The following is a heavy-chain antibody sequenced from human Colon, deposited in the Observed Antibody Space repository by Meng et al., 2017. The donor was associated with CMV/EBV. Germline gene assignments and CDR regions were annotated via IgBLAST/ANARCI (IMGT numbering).Heavy chain of an antibody. V-gene: IGHV3-30*02. CDR1: GFTFSSHG. CDR2: IRYDGSKK. CDR3: AKGGNWFRDWFDP. J-gene: IGHJ5*02. Sequence: AAGFTFSSHGMNWVRQAPGKGLEWVAFIRYDGSKKYYADSVKGRFTISRDNSRTTVYLQVDSLRNDDTALYYCAKGGNWFRDWFDPWGQGTLVTVSS. D-gene: IGHD3-10*01.